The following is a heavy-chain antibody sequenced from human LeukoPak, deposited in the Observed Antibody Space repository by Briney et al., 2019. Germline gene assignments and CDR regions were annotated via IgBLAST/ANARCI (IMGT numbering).Heavy chain of an antibody. CDR1: GFTFSSYG. D-gene: IGHD2-2*01. V-gene: IGHV3-33*06. J-gene: IGHJ4*02. Sequence: GGSLRLSCAASGFTFSSYGMHWVRQAPGKGLEWVAVIWYDGSNKYYADSVKGRFTISRDNSKNTLYLQMNSLSAEDTAIYYCAKALAVYCDSTSCQHYFDYWGQGTLVTVSS. CDR3: AKALAVYCDSTSCQHYFDY. CDR2: IWYDGSNK.